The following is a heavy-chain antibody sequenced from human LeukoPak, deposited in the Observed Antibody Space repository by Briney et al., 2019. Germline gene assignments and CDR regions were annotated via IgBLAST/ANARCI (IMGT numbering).Heavy chain of an antibody. CDR1: GGSFSGYY. J-gene: IGHJ3*02. CDR2: IIQSGST. D-gene: IGHD6-19*01. V-gene: IGHV4-34*12. CDR3: ASPAGIAVAGTRLSAFDI. Sequence: SETLSLTCAVYGGSFSGYYWSWIRQPPGKGLEWIGEIIQSGSTNYNPSLKSRVTISVDTSKNQFSLKLSSVTAADTAVYYCASPAGIAVAGTRLSAFDIWGQGTMVTVS.